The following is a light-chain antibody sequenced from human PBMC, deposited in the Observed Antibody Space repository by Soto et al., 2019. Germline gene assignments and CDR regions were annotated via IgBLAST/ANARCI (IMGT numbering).Light chain of an antibody. J-gene: IGLJ1*01. CDR2: DVS. CDR3: SSYTSSRTLDV. CDR1: SSDVGGYNY. Sequence: HCALTQPASVSGSPLQSITISCTGTSSDVGGYNYVSWYQQHPGKAPKLMIYDVSNRPSGVSNRFSGSKSGNTASLTISGLQAEDEADYYCSSYTSSRTLDVFGTGTKVTVL. V-gene: IGLV2-14*01.